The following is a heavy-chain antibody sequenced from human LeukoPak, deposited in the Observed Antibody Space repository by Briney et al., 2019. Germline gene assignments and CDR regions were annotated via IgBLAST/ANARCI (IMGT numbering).Heavy chain of an antibody. CDR1: GGTFSSYA. J-gene: IGHJ4*02. CDR3: ARDSPLLGYFDY. V-gene: IGHV1-69*04. CDR2: IIPILGIA. Sequence: SVKVSCKASGGTFSSYAISWVRQAPGQGLEWVGRIIPILGIANYAQKFQGRVTITADKSTSTAYMELSSLRSEDTAVYYCARDSPLLGYFDYWGQGTLVTVSS.